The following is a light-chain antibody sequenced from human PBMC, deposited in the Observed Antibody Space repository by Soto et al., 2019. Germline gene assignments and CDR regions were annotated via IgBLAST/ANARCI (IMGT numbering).Light chain of an antibody. CDR1: SGDVGGYNF. J-gene: IGLJ2*01. CDR2: EVN. Sequence: QSALTQPPSASGSPGQSVTISCTGTSGDVGGYNFVSWYQHHPGKAPKLMIYEVNKRPSGVPDRFSGSKSGNTASLTVSGLQAEDEADYYSSSYAGSSNFGVAFGGGTQLTVL. V-gene: IGLV2-8*01. CDR3: SSYAGSSNFGVA.